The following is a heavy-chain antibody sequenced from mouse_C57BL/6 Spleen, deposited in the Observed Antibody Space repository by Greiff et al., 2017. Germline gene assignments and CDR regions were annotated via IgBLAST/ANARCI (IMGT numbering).Heavy chain of an antibody. V-gene: IGHV1-42*01. Sequence: VHVKQSGPELVKPGASVKISCKASGYSFTGYYMHWVKQSPEKSLEWIGEINPSTGGTTYNQKFKAKATLTVDKSSSTAYMQLKSLTSEDSAVYYCARTGNWDWYFDVWGTGTTVTVSS. D-gene: IGHD4-1*01. CDR2: INPSTGGT. CDR1: GYSFTGYY. CDR3: ARTGNWDWYFDV. J-gene: IGHJ1*03.